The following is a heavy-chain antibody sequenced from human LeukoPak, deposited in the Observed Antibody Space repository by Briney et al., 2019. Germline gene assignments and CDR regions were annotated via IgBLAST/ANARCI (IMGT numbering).Heavy chain of an antibody. Sequence: KHGESLKISCKGSGYSFTSYWIGWVRQMPGKGLEWMGIIYPGDSDTRYSPSFQGQVTISADKSISTAYLQWSSLKASDTAMYYCARARDYYDRSGYYFVYFQHWGQGTLVTVSS. D-gene: IGHD3-22*01. J-gene: IGHJ1*01. CDR3: ARARDYYDRSGYYFVYFQH. CDR2: IYPGDSDT. CDR1: GYSFTSYW. V-gene: IGHV5-51*01.